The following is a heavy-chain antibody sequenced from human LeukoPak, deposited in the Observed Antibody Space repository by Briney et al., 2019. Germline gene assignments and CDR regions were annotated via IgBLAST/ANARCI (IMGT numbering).Heavy chain of an antibody. CDR2: IYYSGST. Sequence: SETLSLTCTVSGGSISSYYWSWIRQPPGKGLEWIGYIYYSGSTNHNPSLKSRVTISVDTSKNQFSLKLSSVTAADTAVYYCARLLRSYYADYWGQGTLVTVSS. CDR3: ARLLRSYYADY. D-gene: IGHD3-10*01. V-gene: IGHV4-59*01. J-gene: IGHJ4*02. CDR1: GGSISSYY.